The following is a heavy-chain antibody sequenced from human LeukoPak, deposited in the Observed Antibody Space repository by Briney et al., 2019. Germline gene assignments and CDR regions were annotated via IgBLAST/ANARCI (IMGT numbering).Heavy chain of an antibody. D-gene: IGHD1-26*01. CDR3: ARLNPKTDVGSYYEHFDY. CDR2: ISAYNGNT. V-gene: IGHV1-18*01. J-gene: IGHJ4*02. Sequence: ASVKVSCKASGYTFTSFGISWVRQAPRQGLEWMGWISAYNGNTNYAQKLQGRVTMTTDTSTSTAYMELRSLRSDDTAVYYCARLNPKTDVGSYYEHFDYWGQGTLVTVSS. CDR1: GYTFTSFG.